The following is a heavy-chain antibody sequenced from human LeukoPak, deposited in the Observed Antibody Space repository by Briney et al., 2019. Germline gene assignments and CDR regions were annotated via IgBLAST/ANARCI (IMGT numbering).Heavy chain of an antibody. J-gene: IGHJ5*02. CDR3: ARGLPWLRFNWFDP. V-gene: IGHV4-59*08. Sequence: SETLSLTCTVSGGSISSYYWSWIRQPPGKGLEWIGYTYYSGSTNYNPSLKSRVTISVDTSKNQFSLKLSSVTAADTAVYYCARGLPWLRFNWFDPWGQGTLVTVSS. CDR2: TYYSGST. D-gene: IGHD5-12*01. CDR1: GGSISSYY.